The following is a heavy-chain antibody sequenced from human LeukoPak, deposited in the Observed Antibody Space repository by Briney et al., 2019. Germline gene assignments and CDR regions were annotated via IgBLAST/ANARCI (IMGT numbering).Heavy chain of an antibody. CDR2: VYYSGTT. Sequence: TLSLTCTVSGGSFGTGGYYWSWIRQHPGKGLEWIGYVYYSGTTKYNPSLKSPITISVDTSKNQFSLKLSSVTAADTGVYFCARLNGDRLDYWGQGALVTVSS. CDR3: ARLNGDRLDY. CDR1: GGSFGTGGYY. D-gene: IGHD4-17*01. V-gene: IGHV4-31*01. J-gene: IGHJ4*02.